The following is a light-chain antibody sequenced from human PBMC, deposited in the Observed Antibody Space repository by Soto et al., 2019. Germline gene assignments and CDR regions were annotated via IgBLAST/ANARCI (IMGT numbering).Light chain of an antibody. CDR2: GAS. CDR3: QQYSSSPIT. J-gene: IGKJ5*01. Sequence: IGLKKSPGTLSLSPGERATLSCRASQSFSSTYLAWYQQKPGQAPRLLIYGASSRATGIPDRFSGGGSGTDFSLTISRLDPEDFAVYYCQQYSSSPITFGQGTRLEIK. V-gene: IGKV3-20*01. CDR1: QSFSSTY.